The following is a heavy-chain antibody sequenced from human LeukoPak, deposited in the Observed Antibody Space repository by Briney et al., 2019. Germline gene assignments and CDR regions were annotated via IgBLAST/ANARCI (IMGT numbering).Heavy chain of an antibody. CDR2: LSYSGST. CDR3: AKTDHNWFDP. J-gene: IGHJ5*02. CDR1: GGSISIYY. V-gene: IGHV4-59*01. Sequence: AETLSLTCTVSGGSISIYYWSWIRQPPGKGLEWIGFLSYSGSTHYNPSLKSRVTISLDTSKNQFSLKLTSVTAADTAVYYCAKTDHNWFDPWGQGTLVTVSS. D-gene: IGHD1-1*01.